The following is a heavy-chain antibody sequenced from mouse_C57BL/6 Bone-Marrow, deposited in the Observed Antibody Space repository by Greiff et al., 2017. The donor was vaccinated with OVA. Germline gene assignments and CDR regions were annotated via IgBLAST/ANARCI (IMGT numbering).Heavy chain of an antibody. CDR2: INPSSGYT. CDR3: ASTTVPYWYFDV. CDR1: GYTFTSYW. V-gene: IGHV1-7*01. J-gene: IGHJ1*03. D-gene: IGHD1-1*01. Sequence: QVQLKQSGAELAKPGASVKLSCKASGYTFTSYWMHWVKQRPGQGLEWIGYINPSSGYTKYNQKFKDKATLTADKSSSTAYMQLSSLTYEDSAVYYCASTTVPYWYFDVWGTGTTVTVSS.